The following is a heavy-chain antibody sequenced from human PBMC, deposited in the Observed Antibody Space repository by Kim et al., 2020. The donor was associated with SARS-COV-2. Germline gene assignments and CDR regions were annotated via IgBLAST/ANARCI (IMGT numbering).Heavy chain of an antibody. D-gene: IGHD5-18*01. V-gene: IGHV3-74*01. CDR3: ARETAMARYGMDV. CDR2: INSDGSST. Sequence: GGSLRLSCAASGFTFSSYWMHWVRQAPGKGLVWVSRINSDGSSTSYADSVKGRFTISRDNAKNTLYLQMNSLRAEDTAVYYCARETAMARYGMDVWGQGTTVTVSS. CDR1: GFTFSSYW. J-gene: IGHJ6*02.